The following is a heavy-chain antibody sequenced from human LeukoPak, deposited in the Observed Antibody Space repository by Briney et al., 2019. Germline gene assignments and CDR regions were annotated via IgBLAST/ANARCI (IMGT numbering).Heavy chain of an antibody. D-gene: IGHD3-10*01. CDR2: TNPNSGYA. CDR1: GYSFTSYD. V-gene: IGHV1-8*02. CDR3: ARGEYYGSGSWGY. Sequence: ASVKVSCKASGYSFTSYDINWVRQASGQGLEWMGWTNPNSGYAGFAQKFQGRVTSTRDTSTGTAYLELSSLRSEDTAVYFCARGEYYGSGSWGYWGQGTLVTVSS. J-gene: IGHJ4*02.